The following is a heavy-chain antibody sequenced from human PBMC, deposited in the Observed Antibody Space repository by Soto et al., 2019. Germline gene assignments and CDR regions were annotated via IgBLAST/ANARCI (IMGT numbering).Heavy chain of an antibody. Sequence: GGSLRLSCAASGFTFSSYGMHWVRQAPGKGLEWVAVIWYDGSNKYYADSVKGRFTISRDNSKNTLYLQMNSLRAEDTAVYYCARDGTTGPWEYCSSTSCYGPTPFDYWGQGTLVTVSS. D-gene: IGHD2-2*01. V-gene: IGHV3-33*01. CDR3: ARDGTTGPWEYCSSTSCYGPTPFDY. CDR2: IWYDGSNK. J-gene: IGHJ4*02. CDR1: GFTFSSYG.